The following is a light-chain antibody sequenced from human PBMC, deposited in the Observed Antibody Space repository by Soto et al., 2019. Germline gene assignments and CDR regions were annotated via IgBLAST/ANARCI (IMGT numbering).Light chain of an antibody. CDR3: QQRSNWPIT. V-gene: IGKV3-11*01. J-gene: IGKJ5*01. CDR2: DAS. CDR1: HSVSTS. Sequence: EIVLSQSPATLSLSPGERATLSCRASHSVSTSLAWYQQKPGQAPRLLIYDASNRATGIPARFSGSGSETDFTLTISRLEPEDFAVYYCQQRSNWPITFGQGTRLEI.